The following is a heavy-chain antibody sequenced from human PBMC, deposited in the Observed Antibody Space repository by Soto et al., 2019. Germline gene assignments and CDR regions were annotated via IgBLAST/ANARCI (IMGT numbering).Heavy chain of an antibody. Sequence: PSGSLRLSCAASGFTFSSDGIHWVRLAPGQGLGRVAVRSYYGGEKFYSDSVKGRFTISRDNSKTTMYLTMNSLRAEDTDVFYCEKDTGYGDSGVYWGQGTLVTVSS. CDR3: EKDTGYGDSGVY. V-gene: IGHV3-30*18. J-gene: IGHJ4*02. CDR2: RSYYGGEK. CDR1: GFTFSSDG. D-gene: IGHD4-17*01.